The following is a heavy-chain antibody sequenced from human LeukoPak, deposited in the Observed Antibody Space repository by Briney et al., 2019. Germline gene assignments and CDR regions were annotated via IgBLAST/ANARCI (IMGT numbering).Heavy chain of an antibody. V-gene: IGHV3-9*01. CDR3: AKALGLGYCSGGSCYEFHC. D-gene: IGHD2-15*01. Sequence: PGGSLRLSCAASGFTFDDYAMHWVRQAPGKGLEWVSSISWNSGIVGYADSVKGRFTISRDNAENSLYLQMNSLKTEDTALYYCAKALGLGYCSGGSCYEFHCWGQGTLVTVSS. CDR2: ISWNSGIV. J-gene: IGHJ4*02. CDR1: GFTFDDYA.